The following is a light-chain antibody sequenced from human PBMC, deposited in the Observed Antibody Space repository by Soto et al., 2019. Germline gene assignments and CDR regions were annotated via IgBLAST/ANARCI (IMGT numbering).Light chain of an antibody. J-gene: IGKJ1*01. CDR2: DAS. V-gene: IGKV1-5*01. CDR3: QQYNSYLWT. Sequence: DIQMTQSTSTLSASVGDRVTITCRASQSISSWLAWYQQKPGKAPKLLIYDASSLESGVPSRFSGSGYGTEFPHTISRLQPDDFASYYCQQYNSYLWTFGQGTKVEIK. CDR1: QSISSW.